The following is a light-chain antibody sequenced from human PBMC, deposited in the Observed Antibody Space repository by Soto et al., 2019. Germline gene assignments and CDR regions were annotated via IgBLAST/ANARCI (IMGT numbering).Light chain of an antibody. J-gene: IGLJ1*01. Sequence: QSVLTQPASVSGSPGQSITISCSGTSSDVGGYNYVSWYQHHPGKAPKLMIYDVSYRPSGVSNRFSGSKSGNTASLTISGLQAEDEADYHCISYTSSSTYVFGAGTKVTV. V-gene: IGLV2-14*01. CDR1: SSDVGGYNY. CDR3: ISYTSSSTYV. CDR2: DVS.